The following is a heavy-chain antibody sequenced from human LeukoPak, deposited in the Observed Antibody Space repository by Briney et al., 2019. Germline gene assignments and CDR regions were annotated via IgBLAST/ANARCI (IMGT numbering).Heavy chain of an antibody. J-gene: IGHJ4*02. CDR2: IYYSGST. CDR1: GGSISSGGYY. V-gene: IGHV4-31*03. CDR3: ARDVGCSSTSCYRASNTQIDY. D-gene: IGHD2-2*01. Sequence: SETLSLTCTVSGGSISSGGYYWSWIRQHPGKGLEWIGYIYYSGSTYYNPSLKSRVTISVDTSKNQFSLKLSSVTAADTAVYYCARDVGCSSTSCYRASNTQIDYWGQGTLVTVSS.